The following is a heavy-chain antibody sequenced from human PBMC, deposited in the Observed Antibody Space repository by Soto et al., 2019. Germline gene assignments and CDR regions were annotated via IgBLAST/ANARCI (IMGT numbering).Heavy chain of an antibody. CDR2: VYYRVNT. CDR1: AGSISSSAYS. D-gene: IGHD3-10*01. J-gene: IGHJ6*02. CDR3: ARHSTSRYYSGSGVNGMDV. V-gene: IGHV4-39*01. Sequence: PSETLSLTCTVSAGSISSSAYSCRWIRQHPGKGLEWIGSVYYRVNTYYSPSLKSRVTISVDTSKNRFALKLNSVTAADTAVYYCARHSTSRYYSGSGVNGMDVWGLGAMVT.